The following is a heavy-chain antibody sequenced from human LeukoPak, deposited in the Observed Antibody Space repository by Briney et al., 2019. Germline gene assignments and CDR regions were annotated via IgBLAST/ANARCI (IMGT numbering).Heavy chain of an antibody. J-gene: IGHJ3*02. CDR2: ISNDGGNK. CDR3: AKTRVVVDSFDI. V-gene: IGHV3-30-3*02. D-gene: IGHD2-2*01. CDR1: GFTFSTYA. Sequence: PAGGSLRLSCAASGFTFSTYAMHWVRQAPGKGLEWVAVISNDGGNKFYSDSVKGRFTISRDNSKTTLYLQMNNMRTQDTAVYYCAKTRVVVDSFDIWGQGTMVTVSS.